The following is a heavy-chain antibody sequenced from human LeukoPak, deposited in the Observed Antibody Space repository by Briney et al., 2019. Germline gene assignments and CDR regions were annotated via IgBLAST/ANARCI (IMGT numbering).Heavy chain of an antibody. CDR1: GDSMTSYY. D-gene: IGHD3-16*01. Sequence: KPSETLSLTCTLSGDSMTSYYWNFIRQPAGEGLEWLGRIHTSWTTDDSPSLKSRITMSVDTSRNQFSLRLTSVTAADTAVYYCARGDYYDGGGRNWFDPWGQGTLVTVSS. CDR3: ARGDYYDGGGRNWFDP. J-gene: IGHJ5*02. CDR2: IHTSWTT. V-gene: IGHV4-4*07.